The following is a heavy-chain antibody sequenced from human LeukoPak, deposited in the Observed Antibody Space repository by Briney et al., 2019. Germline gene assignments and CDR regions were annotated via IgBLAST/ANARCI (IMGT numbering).Heavy chain of an antibody. V-gene: IGHV4-61*02. CDR3: ARVTTGGYYNC. J-gene: IGHJ4*02. Sequence: SETLSHTCTVSGGSISSGSYYWSWIRQPAGKGLEWIGRIYTSGSTNYNPSLKSRVTISVDTSKNQFSLKLSSVTAADTAEYYCARVTTGGYYNCWGQGTLVTVSS. CDR2: IYTSGST. CDR1: GGSISSGSYY. D-gene: IGHD3-22*01.